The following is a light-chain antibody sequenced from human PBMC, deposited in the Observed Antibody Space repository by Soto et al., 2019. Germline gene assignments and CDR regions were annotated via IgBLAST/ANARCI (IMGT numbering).Light chain of an antibody. CDR3: QQYGSSLFT. J-gene: IGKJ3*01. CDR2: GAS. V-gene: IGKV3-20*01. Sequence: EIVLTQSPGTLSLSPGERATLSCRPSQSVSSSYLAWYQQKPGQAPRLLIYGASSRATGIPDRFSGNGSGTDFTLTISRLEPEDFAVYYCQQYGSSLFTFGPGTKVDIK. CDR1: QSVSSSY.